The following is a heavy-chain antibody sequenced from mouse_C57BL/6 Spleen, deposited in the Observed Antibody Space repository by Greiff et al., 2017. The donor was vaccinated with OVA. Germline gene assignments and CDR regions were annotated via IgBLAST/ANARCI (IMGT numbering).Heavy chain of an antibody. V-gene: IGHV5-17*01. CDR3: ARESNFYFDD. Sequence: EVMLVESGGGLVKPGGSLKLSCAASGFTFSDYGMHWVRQAPEEGLEWVAYISSGSSTIYYADTVKGRFTISRDNAKHTLFLQMTSLRSYDKGMYYCARESNFYFDDWGQGTTLTVSS. CDR2: ISSGSSTI. CDR1: GFTFSDYG. J-gene: IGHJ2*01. D-gene: IGHD2-5*01.